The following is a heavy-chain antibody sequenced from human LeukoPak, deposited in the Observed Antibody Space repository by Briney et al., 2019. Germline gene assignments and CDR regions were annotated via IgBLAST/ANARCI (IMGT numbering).Heavy chain of an antibody. Sequence: PGGSLRLSCAASGFTFSSDWMHWVRQVSGKGLVWVSRINSDGSSTSYADSVKGRFTISRDNAKNTLYLQMNSLRAEDTAVYYCARSRSGLFDYWGQGTLVTVSS. CDR3: ARSRSGLFDY. V-gene: IGHV3-74*01. CDR1: GFTFSSDW. CDR2: INSDGSST. J-gene: IGHJ4*02.